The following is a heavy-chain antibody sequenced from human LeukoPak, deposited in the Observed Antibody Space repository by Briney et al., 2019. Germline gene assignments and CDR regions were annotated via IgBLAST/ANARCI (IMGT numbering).Heavy chain of an antibody. V-gene: IGHV3-53*01. D-gene: IGHD2-8*01. CDR2: NLCGGSK. CDR1: GFGFSNPD. J-gene: IGHJ6*03. Sequence: GSLRLSCAASGFGFSNPDMSWVRPAPGQGLGLVSVNLCGGSKYYADSVKGRLTNSRDNSKNTLYLQMNSLRAEDTAVYYCARDYTPNCTNGVCYRDYYYYYMDVWGKGTTVTVSS. CDR3: ARDYTPNCTNGVCYRDYYYYYMDV.